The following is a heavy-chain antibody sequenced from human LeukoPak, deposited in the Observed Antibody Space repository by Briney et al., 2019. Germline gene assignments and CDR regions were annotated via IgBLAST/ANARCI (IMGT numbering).Heavy chain of an antibody. CDR2: IYHSGST. J-gene: IGHJ4*02. CDR3: ARGTYYYDSSGQGLHFDY. V-gene: IGHV4-4*02. CDR1: GGSISSSNW. Sequence: LETLSLTCTVSGGSISSSNWWSWVRQPPGKGLEWIGEIYHSGSTNYNPSLKSRVTISVDTSKNQFSLKLSSVTAADTAVYYCARGTYYYDSSGQGLHFDYWGQGTLVTVSS. D-gene: IGHD3-22*01.